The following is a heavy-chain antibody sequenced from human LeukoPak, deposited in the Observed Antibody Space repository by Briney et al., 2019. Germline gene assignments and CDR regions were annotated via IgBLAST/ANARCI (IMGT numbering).Heavy chain of an antibody. J-gene: IGHJ4*02. CDR1: GFTFSSYG. Sequence: GGSLRLSCAASGFTFSSYGMHWVRQAPGKGLEWVAVIWYDGSNKFYADSVKGRLTISRDNAKNTLYLQMNSLRAEDTAVYYCAREVYSSGWSSFDYWGQGTLVTVSS. V-gene: IGHV3-33*01. D-gene: IGHD6-19*01. CDR2: IWYDGSNK. CDR3: AREVYSSGWSSFDY.